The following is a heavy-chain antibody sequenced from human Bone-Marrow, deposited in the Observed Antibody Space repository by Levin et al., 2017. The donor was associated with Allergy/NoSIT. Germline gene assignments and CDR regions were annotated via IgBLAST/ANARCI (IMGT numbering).Heavy chain of an antibody. CDR1: GFTFSSYW. Sequence: PGGSLRLSCAASGFTFSSYWMHWVRQAPGKGLVWVSRINSDGSSTSYADSVKGRFTISRDNAKNTLYLQMNSLRAEDTAVYYCARVVIRYNWFDPWGQGTLVTVSS. V-gene: IGHV3-74*01. CDR2: INSDGSST. J-gene: IGHJ5*02. D-gene: IGHD3-22*01. CDR3: ARVVIRYNWFDP.